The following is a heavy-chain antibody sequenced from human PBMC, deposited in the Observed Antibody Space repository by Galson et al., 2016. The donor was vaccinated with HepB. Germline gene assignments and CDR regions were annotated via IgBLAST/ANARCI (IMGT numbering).Heavy chain of an antibody. J-gene: IGHJ3*01. D-gene: IGHD3-3*01. CDR1: DGSINNSSYS. CDR3: ARLPISGVFWAFDL. CDR2: IYYTGST. Sequence: SETLSLTCTVSDGSINNSSYSWGWIRQSPGKKLEWIGNIYYTGSTFYTPSLRGRVTISVDTSRNQFSLNLSSVTAADTAVYYCARLPISGVFWAFDLWGQGTMVTVSS. V-gene: IGHV4-39*01.